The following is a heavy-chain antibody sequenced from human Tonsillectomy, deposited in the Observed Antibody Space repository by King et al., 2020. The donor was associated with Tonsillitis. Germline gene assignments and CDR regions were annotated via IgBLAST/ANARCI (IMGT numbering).Heavy chain of an antibody. J-gene: IGHJ4*02. CDR3: ARHDFNFWRGSYNFDS. CDR2: IYYSGST. D-gene: IGHD3-3*01. V-gene: IGHV4-39*01. CDR1: GGSISSTTFY. Sequence: QLQESGPRLVKPSETLSLTCTVSGGSISSTTFYWGWIRQPPGKGLEWLGTIYYSGSTYYNPSLQSRVTLSVDTSKNQFSLRLTSVTAADTAVYYCARHDFNFWRGSYNFDSWGRGTLVTVSS.